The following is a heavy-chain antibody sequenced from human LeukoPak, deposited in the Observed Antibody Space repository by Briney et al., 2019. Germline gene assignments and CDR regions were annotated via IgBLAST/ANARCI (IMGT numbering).Heavy chain of an antibody. CDR3: ARDLRLSRSSGYYYY. Sequence: ASVKVSCKASGYTFTSYDINWVRQATGQGLEWMGWMNPNSGNTGYAQKFQGRVTMTRNTSISTAYTELSSLRSEDTAVYYCARDLRLSRSSGYYYYWGQGTLVTVSS. CDR2: MNPNSGNT. CDR1: GYTFTSYD. V-gene: IGHV1-8*01. J-gene: IGHJ4*02. D-gene: IGHD3-22*01.